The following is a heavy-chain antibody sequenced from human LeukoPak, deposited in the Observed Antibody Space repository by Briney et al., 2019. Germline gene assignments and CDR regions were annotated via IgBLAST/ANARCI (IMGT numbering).Heavy chain of an antibody. Sequence: ASVKVSCKASGYTFTGYYMHWVRQAPGQGLEWMGWINPNSGATKYAQNFQGRVTMTRDTSISTAYMELYILRSDDTAVYYCARGGSYDFFDYWGQGSLVTVSS. V-gene: IGHV1-2*02. CDR1: GYTFTGYY. CDR3: ARGGSYDFFDY. J-gene: IGHJ4*02. D-gene: IGHD4-17*01. CDR2: INPNSGAT.